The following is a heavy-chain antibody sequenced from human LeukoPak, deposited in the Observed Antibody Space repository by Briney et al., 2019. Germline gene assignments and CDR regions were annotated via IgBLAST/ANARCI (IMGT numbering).Heavy chain of an antibody. D-gene: IGHD1-26*01. V-gene: IGHV3-30-3*01. CDR3: ARGSTVGATPFDY. CDR1: GFTFSSYA. Sequence: GGSLRLSCAASGFTFSSYAMHWVRQAPGKGLEWVAVISYDGSNKHYADSVKGRFTISRDNSKNTLYLQMNSLRAEDTAVYYCARGSTVGATPFDYWGQGTLVTVSS. CDR2: ISYDGSNK. J-gene: IGHJ4*02.